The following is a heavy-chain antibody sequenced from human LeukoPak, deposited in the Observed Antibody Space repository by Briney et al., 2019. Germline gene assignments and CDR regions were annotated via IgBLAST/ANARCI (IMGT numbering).Heavy chain of an antibody. J-gene: IGHJ4*02. CDR2: IYIGGST. D-gene: IGHD2-15*01. CDR3: ASRIGYCSGGSCPLPDY. Sequence: GGSLRLSCAAYGFSVSINYMSWVRQDPGKGLEWVSVIYIGGSTYYADPVKGRSTISRDKSKNTLYLQMNSLRADDTAVYYCASRIGYCSGGSCPLPDYWGQGTLVTVSS. V-gene: IGHV3-53*01. CDR1: GFSVSINY.